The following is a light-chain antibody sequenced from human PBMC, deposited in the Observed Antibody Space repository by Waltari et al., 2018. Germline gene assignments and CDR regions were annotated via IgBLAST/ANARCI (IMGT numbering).Light chain of an antibody. CDR2: YKSDSDK. J-gene: IGLJ2*01. V-gene: IGLV5-45*02. CDR1: SDINVGTYR. CDR3: MIWHNNAHVA. Sequence: QAVLTQPSSLSASPGASASLTCTLRSDINVGTYRIYWYQQKPGSPPQYLLRYKSDSDKQQGSGVPRRFSGSKDASANAGILLISGLQSEDEADYYCMIWHNNAHVAFGGGTKLTVL.